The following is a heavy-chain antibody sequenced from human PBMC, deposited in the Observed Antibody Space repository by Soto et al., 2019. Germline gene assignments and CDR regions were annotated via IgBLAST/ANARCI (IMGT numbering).Heavy chain of an antibody. D-gene: IGHD1-26*01. V-gene: IGHV3-23*01. J-gene: IGHJ4*02. Sequence: EVQVLESGGDLVQPGGSLRLSCAASGFTFSTYAMSWVRQAPGKGLEWVSAIGPSGDITYYADSVKGRFTISRDNSKNTLFLQTSSLRAEVTAVYNCVAISRYRCWSGDYWGQGTLVTVSA. CDR3: VAISRYRCWSGDY. CDR2: IGPSGDIT. CDR1: GFTFSTYA.